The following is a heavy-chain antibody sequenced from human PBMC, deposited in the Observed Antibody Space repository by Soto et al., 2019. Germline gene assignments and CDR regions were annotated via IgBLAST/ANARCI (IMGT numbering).Heavy chain of an antibody. D-gene: IGHD2-15*01. CDR2: IFHGGNT. Sequence: TSETLSLTCAVSGFFISSGNYWGWIRKPPGKGLEWIGSIFHGGNTYYNPSLKSRVTISVDMSKNQFSLKLNSVTAADTAVYYCARARWYDAFDVWGQGTVVTVSS. CDR1: GFFISSGNY. V-gene: IGHV4-38-2*01. J-gene: IGHJ3*01. CDR3: ARARWYDAFDV.